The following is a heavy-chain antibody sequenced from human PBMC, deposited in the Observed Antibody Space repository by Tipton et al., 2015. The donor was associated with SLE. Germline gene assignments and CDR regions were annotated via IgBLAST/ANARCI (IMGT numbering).Heavy chain of an antibody. Sequence: SLRLSCAASGFMFSSYAMRWVRQAPGKGLEWVSVISGGGDSTSYADSVRGRFTVSRDNSKNTLYLQMDSLRGDDTAVYYCVPRQVDFDHWGQGTLVSVSP. D-gene: IGHD2-15*01. J-gene: IGHJ4*02. CDR2: ISGGGDST. CDR1: GFMFSSYA. CDR3: VPRQVDFDH. V-gene: IGHV3-23*01.